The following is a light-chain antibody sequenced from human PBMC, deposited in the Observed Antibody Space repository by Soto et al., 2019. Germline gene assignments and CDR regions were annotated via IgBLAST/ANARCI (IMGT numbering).Light chain of an antibody. J-gene: IGKJ1*01. V-gene: IGKV3D-20*01. CDR2: ETS. CDR3: QLYGNSTPWR. CDR1: QSVASGF. Sequence: EIVLTQSPATLSLSPGDRATLSCGASQSVASGFLAWYQHRPGLAPRLLIYETSTRAPGCPGRFSGSGSGTDFTLTISSLGPEDFAVYYCQLYGNSTPWRLGEGANVEIK.